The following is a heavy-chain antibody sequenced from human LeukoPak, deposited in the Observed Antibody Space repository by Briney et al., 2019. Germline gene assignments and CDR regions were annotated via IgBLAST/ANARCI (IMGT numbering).Heavy chain of an antibody. J-gene: IGHJ5*02. CDR3: ASPWFGFDYVSSCYRSVNWFDP. CDR2: IYYSGST. V-gene: IGHV4-39*01. CDR1: GVSLGDYA. Sequence: GSLRLFCTASGVSLGDYAMSWVRQPPGKGMEWIGSIYYSGSTYYNPSLKSRVTISVDTSKHQFSLKLSSVTAGDTAVYSCASPWFGFDYVSSCYRSVNWFDPWRQRTMVAVSP. D-gene: IGHD3-22*01.